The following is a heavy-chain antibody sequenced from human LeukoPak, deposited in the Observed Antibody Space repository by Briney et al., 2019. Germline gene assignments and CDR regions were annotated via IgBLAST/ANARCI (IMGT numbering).Heavy chain of an antibody. D-gene: IGHD1-14*01. J-gene: IGHJ4*02. CDR1: GFTFSGYG. CDR3: TRYNNDHFDY. V-gene: IGHV3-33*01. CDR2: IAYDGSMA. Sequence: PGGSLRLSCAGSGFTFSGYGMHWFRQTPGKGLEWVAVIAYDGSMAFYADSVKGRFTISRDNSKNTMSVQMDDLRAEDTSVYYCTRYNNDHFDYWGQGTLVTVSS.